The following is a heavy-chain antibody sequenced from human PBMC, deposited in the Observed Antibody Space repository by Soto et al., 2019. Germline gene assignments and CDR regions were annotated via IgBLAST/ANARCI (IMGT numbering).Heavy chain of an antibody. D-gene: IGHD2-2*01. V-gene: IGHV5-51*01. CDR2: IYPGDSDT. J-gene: IGHJ4*02. CDR1: GYSFTGYW. CDR3: ARARAPPIVVVPAAIDY. Sequence: GESLKISCKGSGYSFTGYWIGWVRQMPGKGLEWMGIIYPGDSDTRYSPSFQGQVTISADKSISTAYLQWSSLKASDTAMYYCARARAPPIVVVPAAIDYWGQGTLVTVSS.